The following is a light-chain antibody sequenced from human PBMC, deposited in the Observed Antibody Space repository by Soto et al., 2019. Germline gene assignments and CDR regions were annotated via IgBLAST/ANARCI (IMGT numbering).Light chain of an antibody. CDR1: QSLLHSNGYNY. V-gene: IGKV2-28*01. Sequence: DIVMTQSPLSLPVTPGEPASISCRSSQSLLHSNGYNYLDWYLQKPGQAPQLLIYLGSYRATGVPAGFSGSGSGTDFTLKISRVEAADVGVYYGMQSLQSPLPFGVGTKVDSK. CDR2: LGS. J-gene: IGKJ4*01. CDR3: MQSLQSPLP.